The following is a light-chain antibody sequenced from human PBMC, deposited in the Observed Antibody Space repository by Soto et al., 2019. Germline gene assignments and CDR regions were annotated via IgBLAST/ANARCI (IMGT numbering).Light chain of an antibody. CDR2: GAS. V-gene: IGKV3-15*01. Sequence: IMMTQSPATLSVSLGTRATLSSMASQSVSINLSCYHQKPCQAPTFLIYGASSTATGIPARFSGSVSGTEFTLTIRSLQSEDFAVYSCQQYHNWLWTFGQGTKVDIK. J-gene: IGKJ1*01. CDR3: QQYHNWLWT. CDR1: QSVSIN.